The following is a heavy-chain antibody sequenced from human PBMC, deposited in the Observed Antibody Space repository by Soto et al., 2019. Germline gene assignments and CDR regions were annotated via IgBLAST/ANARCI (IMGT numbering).Heavy chain of an antibody. CDR1: GFTFSSYA. V-gene: IGHV3-64*02. Sequence: GGSLRLSCAASGFTFSSYAMHWVRQAPGKGLEYVSAISSNGGSTYYADSVKGRFTISRDNSKNTLYLQMGSLRAEDMAVYYCAREVAAAGTGYNWFDPWGQGTLVTVSS. CDR2: ISSNGGST. D-gene: IGHD6-13*01. J-gene: IGHJ5*02. CDR3: AREVAAAGTGYNWFDP.